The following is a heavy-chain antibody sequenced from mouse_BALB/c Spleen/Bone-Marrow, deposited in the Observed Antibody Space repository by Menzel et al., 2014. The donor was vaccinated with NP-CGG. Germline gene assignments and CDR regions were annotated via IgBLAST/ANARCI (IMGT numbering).Heavy chain of an antibody. J-gene: IGHJ2*01. CDR2: ISDGGGRA. Sequence: EVKLMESGGGLVQPGGSLKLSCAASGFTFSSYTMSWIRQTPEKRLEWVAYISDGGGRAYFPDTVKGRFTISTDNAKNTLYLQMSSLKSEDTAMYYCARQLDSSGYVLDYWGQGTTLTVSS. CDR3: ARQLDSSGYVLDY. D-gene: IGHD3-2*01. V-gene: IGHV5-12-2*01. CDR1: GFTFSSYT.